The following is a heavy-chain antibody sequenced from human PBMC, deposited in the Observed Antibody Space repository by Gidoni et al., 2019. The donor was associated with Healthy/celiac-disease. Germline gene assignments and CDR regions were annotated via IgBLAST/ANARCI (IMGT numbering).Heavy chain of an antibody. V-gene: IGHV3-7*01. CDR3: ARDRAGGGCSGGSCYSEPFDY. J-gene: IGHJ4*02. Sequence: EVQLVESGGGLVQPGGSLRLSCAASGFTFSSYWLSWVRQAPGKGLEWVANIKQDGSEKYYVDSVKGRFTISRDNAKNSLYLQMNSLRAEDTAVYYCARDRAGGGCSGGSCYSEPFDYWGQGTLVTVSS. D-gene: IGHD2-15*01. CDR2: IKQDGSEK. CDR1: GFTFSSYW.